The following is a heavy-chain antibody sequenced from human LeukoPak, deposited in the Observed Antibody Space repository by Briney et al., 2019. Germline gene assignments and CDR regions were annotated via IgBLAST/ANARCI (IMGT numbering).Heavy chain of an antibody. V-gene: IGHV3-53*01. J-gene: IGHJ2*01. CDR3: VRKASYYDSSEDGYFDL. CDR1: GVTVSSNY. CDR2: IYSSGTT. D-gene: IGHD3-22*01. Sequence: PGGSLRLSCVASGVTVSSNYMSWVRQAPGKGLEWVSVIYSSGTTYYADSVKGRFTISRDNSKNTLYLQMNSLRAEDTAVYYCVRKASYYDSSEDGYFDLWGRGTLVTVSS.